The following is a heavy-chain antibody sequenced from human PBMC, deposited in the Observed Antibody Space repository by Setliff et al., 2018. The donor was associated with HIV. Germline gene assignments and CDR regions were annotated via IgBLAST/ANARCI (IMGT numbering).Heavy chain of an antibody. V-gene: IGHV1-18*01. CDR3: ARGYSTSSSYYYGMDV. J-gene: IGHJ6*02. D-gene: IGHD6-6*01. Sequence: ASVKVSCKASGYTFNSYGISWVRQAPGQGLEWMGWISGYNGNTNYAQKLQGRVTLTTDTSTSTAYMEVRSLRSDDTATYYCARGYSTSSSYYYGMDVWGQGTTVTVSS. CDR1: GYTFNSYG. CDR2: ISGYNGNT.